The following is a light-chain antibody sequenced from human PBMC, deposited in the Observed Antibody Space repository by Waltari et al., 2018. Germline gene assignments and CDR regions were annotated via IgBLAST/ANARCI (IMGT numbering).Light chain of an antibody. V-gene: IGLV2-18*02. CDR3: SSYTTTSSWV. Sequence: QSALTQPPSVSGSPGQSVTISCTGSSSHIGTYDRVPWYQQPPGTAPKLMIYEVTNRPSGVPDRFSGSKSGNTASLYISGLQAEDEADYYCSSYTTTSSWVFGGGTKLTVL. J-gene: IGLJ3*02. CDR2: EVT. CDR1: SSHIGTYDR.